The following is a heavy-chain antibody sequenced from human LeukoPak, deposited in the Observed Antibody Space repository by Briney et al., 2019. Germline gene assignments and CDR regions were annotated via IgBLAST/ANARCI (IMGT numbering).Heavy chain of an antibody. D-gene: IGHD3-16*01. J-gene: IGHJ6*02. V-gene: IGHV3-7*03. CDR3: ARGGGLDV. CDR1: GFTFSNYA. CDR2: INHNGNVN. Sequence: GGSLRLSCAASGFTFSNYAMNWTRQDPGKGLEWVASINHNGNVNYYVDSVKGRFTISRDNAKNSLYLQMSNLRAEDTAVYFCARGGGLDVWGQGATVTVSS.